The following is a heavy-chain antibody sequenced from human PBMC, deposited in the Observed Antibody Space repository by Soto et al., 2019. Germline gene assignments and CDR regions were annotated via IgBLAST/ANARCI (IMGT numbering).Heavy chain of an antibody. CDR1: GYTFTSSG. CDR3: ARDRSGVVLPAAMPEYFQH. D-gene: IGHD2-2*01. J-gene: IGHJ1*01. CDR2: ISAYNGNT. V-gene: IGHV1-18*01. Sequence: QVQLVQSGAEVKKPGASVKVSCKASGYTFTSSGISWVRQAPGQGLEWMGWISAYNGNTNDAHKLQGRVTMTTDTSTSTAYMALRSLRSDDTDVYYCARDRSGVVLPAAMPEYFQHWGQGTLLTVSS.